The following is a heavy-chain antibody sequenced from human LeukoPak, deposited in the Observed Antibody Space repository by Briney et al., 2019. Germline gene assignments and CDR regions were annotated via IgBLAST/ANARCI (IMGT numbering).Heavy chain of an antibody. Sequence: PSETLSLTCTVSGGSISSYYWSWIRQPPGKGLEWIGYIYYSGSTNYNPSLKSRVTISVDTSKNQFSLKLSSVTAADTAVYYCARDKGWWAGMDVWGQGTTVTVSS. CDR1: GGSISSYY. CDR2: IYYSGST. D-gene: IGHD2-15*01. CDR3: ARDKGWWAGMDV. V-gene: IGHV4-59*01. J-gene: IGHJ6*02.